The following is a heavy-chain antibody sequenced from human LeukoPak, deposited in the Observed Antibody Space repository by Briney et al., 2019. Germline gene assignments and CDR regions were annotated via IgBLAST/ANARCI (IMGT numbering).Heavy chain of an antibody. Sequence: GGSLRLSCAASGFTFSTYAMGWVRQAPGKGLEWVSAISGSGGKTYYADSVKGRFTISRDNFKNTVYLQMNSLRAADTALYYCAKKPGGNYPFDYWGQGTLVTVSS. D-gene: IGHD2-8*02. V-gene: IGHV3-23*01. J-gene: IGHJ4*02. CDR2: ISGSGGKT. CDR3: AKKPGGNYPFDY. CDR1: GFTFSTYA.